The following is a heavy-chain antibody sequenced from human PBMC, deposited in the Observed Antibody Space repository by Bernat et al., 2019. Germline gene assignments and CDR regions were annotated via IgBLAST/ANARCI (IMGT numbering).Heavy chain of an antibody. CDR3: ARGPDIPATSSFTHGMDV. CDR2: IHSDGTT. CDR1: GFTFSKYW. Sequence: EVQLVESGGGLVQPGGSLRLSCEVSGFTFSKYWMHWFRQAPGKGLVWVSRIHSDGTTIYADSVEGRFTMSRENAKSTLYLQMNSLSAEDTAVYYCARGPDIPATSSFTHGMDVWGQGTTVTVSS. V-gene: IGHV3-74*01. D-gene: IGHD2-2*01. J-gene: IGHJ6*02.